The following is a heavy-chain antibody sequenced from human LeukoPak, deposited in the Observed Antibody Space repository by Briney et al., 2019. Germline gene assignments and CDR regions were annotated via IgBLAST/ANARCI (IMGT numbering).Heavy chain of an antibody. Sequence: GGSLRLSCAASGFTFSSYSMNWVRQAPGKGLEWVSSISSSSSYIYYADSVEGRFTISRDNAKNSLYLQMNSLRAEDTAVYYCARDGSSSPHAFDIWGQGTMATVSS. D-gene: IGHD6-6*01. CDR2: ISSSSSYI. J-gene: IGHJ3*02. V-gene: IGHV3-21*01. CDR3: ARDGSSSPHAFDI. CDR1: GFTFSSYS.